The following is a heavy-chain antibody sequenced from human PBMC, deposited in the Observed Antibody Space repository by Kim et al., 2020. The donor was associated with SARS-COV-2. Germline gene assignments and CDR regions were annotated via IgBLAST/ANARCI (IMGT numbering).Heavy chain of an antibody. Sequence: GGSLRLSCAASGFTFSGSTIHWVRQAPGKGLEWVAVIRSKPKNNQTEYAVSVQGKFTVSNDDSKTTAYLQMNGRKTEDTAVYYCATYIDYFFNYGGQGILVTVSS. J-gene: IGHJ4*02. CDR3: ATYIDYFFNY. D-gene: IGHD3-9*01. CDR1: GFTFSGST. CDR2: IRSKPKNNQT. V-gene: IGHV3-73*01.